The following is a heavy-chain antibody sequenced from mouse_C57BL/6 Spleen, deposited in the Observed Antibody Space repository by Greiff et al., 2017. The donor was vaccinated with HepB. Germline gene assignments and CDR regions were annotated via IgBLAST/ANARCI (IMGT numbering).Heavy chain of an antibody. V-gene: IGHV2-5*01. CDR2: IWRGGST. D-gene: IGHD1-1*01. CDR3: AKNSKGYYGSSPYWYFDV. Sequence: VKLVESGPGLVQPSQSLSITCTVSGFSLTSYGVYWVRQSPGKGLEWLGVIWRGGSTDYNAAFMSRLSITKDNSKSQVFFKMNSLQADDTAIYYCAKNSKGYYGSSPYWYFDVWGTGTTVTVSS. CDR1: GFSLTSYG. J-gene: IGHJ1*03.